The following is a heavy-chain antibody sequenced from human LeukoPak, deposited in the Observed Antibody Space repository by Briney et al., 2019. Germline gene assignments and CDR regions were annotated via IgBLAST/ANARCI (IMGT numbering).Heavy chain of an antibody. CDR1: GGSISYYY. V-gene: IGHV4-59*08. CDR2: IYYSGIT. Sequence: PSETLSLTCTVSGGSISYYYWSWIRQPPGEGLEWIGYIYYSGITNYNPSLKSRVTISVDTSKNQFSLKLSSATAADTAVYYCARLNRGAAAGFDYWGQGTLVTVSS. CDR3: ARLNRGAAAGFDY. D-gene: IGHD6-13*01. J-gene: IGHJ4*02.